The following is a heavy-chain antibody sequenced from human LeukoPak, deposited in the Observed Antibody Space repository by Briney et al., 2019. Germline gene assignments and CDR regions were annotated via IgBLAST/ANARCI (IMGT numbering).Heavy chain of an antibody. Sequence: SETLSLTCAVYGGSFSGYYWSWIRQPPGKGLEWIGEITHSGSTNYNPSLKSRVTISVDTSKNQFSLKLSSVTAADTAVYYCARDHYYDSSGPHDWGQGTLVTVYS. CDR2: ITHSGST. J-gene: IGHJ4*02. CDR1: GGSFSGYY. V-gene: IGHV4-34*01. CDR3: ARDHYYDSSGPHD. D-gene: IGHD3-22*01.